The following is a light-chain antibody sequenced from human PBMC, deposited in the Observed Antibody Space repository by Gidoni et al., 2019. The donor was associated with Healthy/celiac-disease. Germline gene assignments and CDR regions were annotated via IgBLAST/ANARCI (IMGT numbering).Light chain of an antibody. CDR3: QQYYSALT. CDR2: WAS. Sequence: DIVMTQSPDSLAVSLGERATINCKSSQSVLYSSNNKNYLAWYQQKPGQPPKLLIYWASTRESGVPDRFSGSGSGTDFTLTISSLQAEDVAVYYCQQYYSALTFXGXTKVEI. V-gene: IGKV4-1*01. CDR1: QSVLYSSNNKNY. J-gene: IGKJ4*01.